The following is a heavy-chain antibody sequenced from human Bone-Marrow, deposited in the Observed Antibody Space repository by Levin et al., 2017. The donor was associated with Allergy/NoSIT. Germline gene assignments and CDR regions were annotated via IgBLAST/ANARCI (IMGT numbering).Heavy chain of an antibody. CDR3: ARVPGFLSVEDY. D-gene: IGHD2/OR15-2a*01. J-gene: IGHJ4*02. CDR2: IKEDGSEK. V-gene: IGHV3-7*01. CDR1: GFTFTSYW. Sequence: GGSLRLSCAASGFTFTSYWMSWVRQSPGKGLEWVANIKEDGSEKYYVDSVKGRFTISRDNAKNSLYLQMNSLRAEDSAVYYCARVPGFLSVEDYWGQGTLVTVSS.